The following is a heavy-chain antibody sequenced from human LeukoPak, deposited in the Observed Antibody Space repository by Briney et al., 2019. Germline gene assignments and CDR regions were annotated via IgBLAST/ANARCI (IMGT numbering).Heavy chain of an antibody. V-gene: IGHV4-39*01. CDR1: GGSISSSSYY. J-gene: IGHJ5*02. CDR3: ARPKPLKNWFDP. CDR2: IYYSGST. Sequence: SETLSLTCTVSGGSISSSSYYWGWIRQPPGKGLEWIGSIYYSGSTYYNPSLKSRVTISVDTSKNQFSLKVSSVTAADTAVYYCARPKPLKNWFDPWGQGTLVTVSS.